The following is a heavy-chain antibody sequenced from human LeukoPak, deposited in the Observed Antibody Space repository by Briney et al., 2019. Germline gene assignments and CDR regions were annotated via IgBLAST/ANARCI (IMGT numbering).Heavy chain of an antibody. CDR1: GFTFDDYA. D-gene: IGHD3-22*01. CDR3: VKEPHYYDRSGYF. J-gene: IGHJ4*02. V-gene: IGHV3-43*02. CDR2: IGGDGGST. Sequence: GGSLRLSCAASGFTFDDYAMHWVRQAPGKGLEWVSLIGGDGGSTYYADSVKGRFTISRDNSKNSLFLQMKSLRTDDTALYYCVKEPHYYDRSGYFWGQGILVAVSS.